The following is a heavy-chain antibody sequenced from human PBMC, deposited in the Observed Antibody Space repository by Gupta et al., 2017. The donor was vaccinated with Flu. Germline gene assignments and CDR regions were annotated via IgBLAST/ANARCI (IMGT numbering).Heavy chain of an antibody. CDR1: GYTFTGYY. J-gene: IGHJ4*02. CDR2: INPHPNSGGT. Sequence: QVQLVQSGAEVREPGASVKVSCKASGYTFTGYYIHWVRQAPGQGLEWMGWINPHPNSGGTNYAREFEGRVTMTRDTSTGTAFMEVHSLRSDDTAMYYCAKCKDWGSTPMDWGQGTLVTVSS. CDR3: AKCKDWGSTPMD. V-gene: IGHV1-2*02. D-gene: IGHD2-15*01.